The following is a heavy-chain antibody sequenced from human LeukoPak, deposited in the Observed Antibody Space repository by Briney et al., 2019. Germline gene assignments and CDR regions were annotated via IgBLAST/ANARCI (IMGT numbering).Heavy chain of an antibody. CDR2: INAGNGNT. J-gene: IGHJ4*02. CDR1: GYTFTSYA. V-gene: IGHV1-3*01. Sequence: GASVKVSCKASGYTFTSYAMHWVRQAPGQRLEWMGWINAGNGNTKYSQKFQDRVTITRDTSASTAYMELSSLRSEDTAVYYCARDRDGSYCDYWGQGTLVTVSS. D-gene: IGHD5-24*01. CDR3: ARDRDGSYCDY.